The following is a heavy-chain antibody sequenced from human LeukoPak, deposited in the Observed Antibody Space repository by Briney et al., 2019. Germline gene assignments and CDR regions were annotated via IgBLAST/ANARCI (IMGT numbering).Heavy chain of an antibody. CDR2: ISYDGGNT. CDR3: AKRDSRAFDV. V-gene: IGHV3-30-3*01. CDR1: GFTFSSNA. J-gene: IGHJ3*01. Sequence: PGGSLRLSCAASGFTFSSNAIHWVRQAPGKGLEWVAEISYDGGNTYYADSVKGRFTISRDNSKNTLYLQMNSLRAEDTAVYYCAKRDSRAFDVWGQGTMVTVSS. D-gene: IGHD3/OR15-3a*01.